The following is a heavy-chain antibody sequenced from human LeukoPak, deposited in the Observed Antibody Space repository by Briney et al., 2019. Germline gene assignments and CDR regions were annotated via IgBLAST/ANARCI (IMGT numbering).Heavy chain of an antibody. CDR3: ARDQRPGWGEYFQH. CDR1: GFTFSSYG. Sequence: PGGSLRLSCAASGFTFSSYGMHWVRQAPGKGLEWVAIISYDGSNKYYADSVKGRFTISRDNSKNTLYLQMNSLRTEDTAVYYCARDQRPGWGEYFQHWGQGTLVTVSS. J-gene: IGHJ1*01. CDR2: ISYDGSNK. D-gene: IGHD3-16*01. V-gene: IGHV3-30*03.